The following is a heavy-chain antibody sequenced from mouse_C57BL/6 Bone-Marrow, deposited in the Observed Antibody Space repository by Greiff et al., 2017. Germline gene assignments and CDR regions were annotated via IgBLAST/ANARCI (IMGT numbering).Heavy chain of an antibody. J-gene: IGHJ3*01. CDR2: IYPGDGDT. D-gene: IGHD1-1*01. Sequence: QVQLQQSGPELVKPGASVKISCKASGYAFSSSWMNWVKQRPGKGLEWIGRIYPGDGDTNYNGKFKGKATLTADKSSSTAYMQLSSLTSEDSAVYVCARGGYYGSSHGYWGQGTLVTVSA. CDR3: ARGGYYGSSHGY. CDR1: GYAFSSSW. V-gene: IGHV1-82*01.